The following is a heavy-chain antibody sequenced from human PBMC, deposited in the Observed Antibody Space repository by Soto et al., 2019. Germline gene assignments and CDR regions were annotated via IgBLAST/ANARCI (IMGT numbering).Heavy chain of an antibody. Sequence: SVKVSCKASGGTSSSYAISWVRQAPGQGLEWMGGIIPIFGTANYAQKFQGRVTITADESTSTAYMELSSLRSEDTAVYYCARALPGIAAAGRGYYYYYGMDVWGQGTTVTVSS. CDR2: IIPIFGTA. J-gene: IGHJ6*02. CDR1: GGTSSSYA. CDR3: ARALPGIAAAGRGYYYYYGMDV. D-gene: IGHD6-13*01. V-gene: IGHV1-69*13.